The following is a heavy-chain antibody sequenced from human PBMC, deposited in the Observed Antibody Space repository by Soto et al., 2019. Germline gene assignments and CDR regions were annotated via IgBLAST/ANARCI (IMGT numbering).Heavy chain of an antibody. J-gene: IGHJ4*02. CDR2: IDTSNSYT. D-gene: IGHD3-10*02. V-gene: IGHV5-10-1*01. Sequence: VESLKISCKGSGYRFTSYWISWVRQMPGKGLEWMGRIDTSNSYTHYSPSLHGHVTISADNSISTAYLQWSNLRASDTAIYYCAFLDTCXDFDLWGQGTLVTXSS. CDR1: GYRFTSYW. CDR3: AFLDTCXDFDL.